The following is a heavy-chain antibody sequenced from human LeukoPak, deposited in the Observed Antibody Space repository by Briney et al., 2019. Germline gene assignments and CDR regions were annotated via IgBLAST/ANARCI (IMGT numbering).Heavy chain of an antibody. Sequence: GESLKISCKVSGYSFTSYWIGWVRQMPRKGLEWMGIIYPSDSDARYSPSFQGQVTISADKSIRTTYLQWSTLKASDTAIYYCARLISGTTGVDYWGQGTLVTVSS. V-gene: IGHV5-51*01. D-gene: IGHD1-7*01. CDR3: ARLISGTTGVDY. CDR2: IYPSDSDA. CDR1: GYSFTSYW. J-gene: IGHJ4*02.